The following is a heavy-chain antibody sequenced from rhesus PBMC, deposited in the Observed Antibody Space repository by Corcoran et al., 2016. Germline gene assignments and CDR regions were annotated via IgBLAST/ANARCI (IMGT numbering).Heavy chain of an antibody. Sequence: QVQLQESGPGLVQPSETLSLTCAVPGYSICRGYYWNWLRQPPGKGLEWIGYITYSGSTSYNPSLKSRVTISRDTSKNQFSLKLSSVTAADTAVYYCARELAAGPEDVWGRGVLVTVSS. J-gene: IGHJ5-2*02. V-gene: IGHV4-122*02. CDR1: GYSICRGYY. CDR2: ITYSGST. CDR3: ARELAAGPEDV. D-gene: IGHD6-13*01.